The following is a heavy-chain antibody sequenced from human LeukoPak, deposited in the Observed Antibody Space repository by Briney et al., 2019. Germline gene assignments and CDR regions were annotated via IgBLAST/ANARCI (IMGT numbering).Heavy chain of an antibody. Sequence: SETLSLTCTVSGGSISSYYWSWIRQPPGKGLEWIGYIYYSGSTNYNPSLKSRVTISVDTSKNQFSLKLSSVTVADTAVYYCARASAAVAGPFDYWGQGTLVTVSS. D-gene: IGHD6-19*01. CDR3: ARASAAVAGPFDY. V-gene: IGHV4-59*01. CDR1: GGSISSYY. CDR2: IYYSGST. J-gene: IGHJ4*02.